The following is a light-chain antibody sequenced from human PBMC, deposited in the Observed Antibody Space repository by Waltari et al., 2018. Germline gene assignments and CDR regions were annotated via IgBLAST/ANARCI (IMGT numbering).Light chain of an antibody. CDR2: EVS. Sequence: DIVMTQSPLSLSVTPGQPASLPCKSSQSLLHSDGQTSLSWYVYKPGQSPQLLLYEVSRRLSGVSDRFSGSGSATDFTLKISRVEAEDVGVYFCMQGRHPWTFGQGTKVDIK. J-gene: IGKJ1*01. V-gene: IGKV2-29*02. CDR3: MQGRHPWT. CDR1: QSLLHSDGQTS.